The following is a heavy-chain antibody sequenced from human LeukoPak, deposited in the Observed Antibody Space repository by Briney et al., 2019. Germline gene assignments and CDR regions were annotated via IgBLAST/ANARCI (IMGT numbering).Heavy chain of an antibody. V-gene: IGHV4-61*01. Sequence: KSSETLSLTCTVSGDSVSSGSYYWSWIRQPPGRGLEWIAYIHYSGSAAYNPSLKSRVTISRDMSTNQFSLKMTSVTAADTAVYFCARDMGAPDYGSYSVDYWGQGTLVTVSS. J-gene: IGHJ4*02. CDR1: GDSVSSGSYY. D-gene: IGHD4-23*01. CDR2: IHYSGSA. CDR3: ARDMGAPDYGSYSVDY.